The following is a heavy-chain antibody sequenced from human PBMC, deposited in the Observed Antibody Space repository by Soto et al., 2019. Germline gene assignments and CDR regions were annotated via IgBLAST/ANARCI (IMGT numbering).Heavy chain of an antibody. CDR1: GFTFSDYY. V-gene: IGHV3-11*01. CDR2: ISSSGSTI. J-gene: IGHJ3*02. D-gene: IGHD3-3*01. Sequence: PGGSLRLSCAASGFTFSDYYMSWIRQAPGKGLEWVSYISSSGSTIYYADSVKGRFTISRDNAKNSLYLQMNSLRAEDTAVYYCARGSRTTYYDFWSDPAFDTWGQGTMVTVSS. CDR3: ARGSRTTYYDFWSDPAFDT.